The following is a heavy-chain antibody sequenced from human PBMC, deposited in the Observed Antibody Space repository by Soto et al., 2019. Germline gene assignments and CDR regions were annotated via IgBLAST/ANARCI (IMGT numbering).Heavy chain of an antibody. V-gene: IGHV3-33*01. CDR3: ARDLTSNGYSHGSVDS. J-gene: IGHJ5*01. Sequence: GGSLRRSCEASGFNFGNSAMHWVRQAPGKGLERVAVIWYDGSNTYYGDSVQGRFIISRDNSKTLMYSKMNSLRAEDTALYQCARDLTSNGYSHGSVDSLAQGNKVTVSS. CDR2: IWYDGSNT. CDR1: GFNFGNSA. D-gene: IGHD5-18*01.